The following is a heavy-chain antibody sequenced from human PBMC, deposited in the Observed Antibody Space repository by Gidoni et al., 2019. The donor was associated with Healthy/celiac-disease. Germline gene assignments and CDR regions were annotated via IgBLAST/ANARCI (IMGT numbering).Heavy chain of an antibody. Sequence: QVQLQQWGAGLLKPSETLSLTCAVYGGSFSGYYWSWIRQPPGKGLEWIGEINHSGSTNYNPSLKSRVTISVDTSKNQFSLKLSSVTAADTAVYYCARTGHGLITMVRGLQGWFDPWGQGTLVTVSS. V-gene: IGHV4-34*01. CDR1: GGSFSGYY. D-gene: IGHD3-10*01. CDR3: ARTGHGLITMVRGLQGWFDP. J-gene: IGHJ5*02. CDR2: INHSGST.